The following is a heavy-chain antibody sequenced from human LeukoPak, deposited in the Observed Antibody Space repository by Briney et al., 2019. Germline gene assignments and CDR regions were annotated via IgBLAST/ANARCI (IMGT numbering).Heavy chain of an antibody. V-gene: IGHV1-18*01. J-gene: IGHJ2*01. CDR2: LSGYDGNT. D-gene: IGHD3-9*01. Sequence: GASVKVSCKASGYTFSSYGISWVRQAPGQGPEWMGWLSGYDGNTNYAQKFQGRVTMTEDTSADTAYMELSSLRSEDTAVYYCATLTRGLISEDWYFDLWGRGTLVTVSS. CDR3: ATLTRGLISEDWYFDL. CDR1: GYTFSSYG.